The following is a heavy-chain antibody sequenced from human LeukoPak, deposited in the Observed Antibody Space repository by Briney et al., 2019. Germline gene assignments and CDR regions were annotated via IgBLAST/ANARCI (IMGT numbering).Heavy chain of an antibody. Sequence: PSETLSLTCTVSGASISTYYWSWIRQSPGKGLEWIGYLYSRGSPNYNPPLKRRVTISVDTSKNLFSLTLTSVTAADTAVYYCARLQPNSGEWAFDIWGQGTMVTVSS. J-gene: IGHJ3*02. CDR3: ARLQPNSGEWAFDI. CDR1: GASISTYY. CDR2: LYSRGSP. D-gene: IGHD1-1*01. V-gene: IGHV4-59*01.